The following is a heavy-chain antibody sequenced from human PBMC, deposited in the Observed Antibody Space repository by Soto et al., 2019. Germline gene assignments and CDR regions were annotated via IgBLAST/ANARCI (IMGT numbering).Heavy chain of an antibody. CDR1: GDTFGRFT. J-gene: IGHJ5*02. V-gene: IGHV1-69*13. CDR3: ARDPSTINKLIGVWFDP. D-gene: IGHD4-4*01. Sequence: SVKVSCKASGDTFGRFTINWVRQAPGQGLEWMGGIKPISDITKYAQRFQGRVTFTADASTSTVYLELSSLRSEDTAMYYCARDPSTINKLIGVWFDPWGQGTLVTVSS. CDR2: IKPISDIT.